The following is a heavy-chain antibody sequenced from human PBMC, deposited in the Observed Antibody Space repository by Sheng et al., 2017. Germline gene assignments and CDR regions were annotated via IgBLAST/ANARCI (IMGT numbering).Heavy chain of an antibody. J-gene: IGHJ5*01. Sequence: EVQLVESGGGLVQPGGSLRLSCAASGFTLSSYEMNWVRQAPGKGLEWVSYISSTGNTIYYADSVKGRFTISRDNAKNSLYLQMNSLRVEDTAVYSCARAPYYYGSGSYLDSWGQGTLVTVSS. CDR3: ARAPYYYGSGSYLDS. CDR1: GFTLSSYE. V-gene: IGHV3-48*03. CDR2: ISSTGNTI. D-gene: IGHD3-10*01.